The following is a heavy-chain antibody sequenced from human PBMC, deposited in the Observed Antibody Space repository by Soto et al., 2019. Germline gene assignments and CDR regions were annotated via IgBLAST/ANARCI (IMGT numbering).Heavy chain of an antibody. CDR3: AWGGLREGRRRGWFDP. CDR1: GGSISSSSYY. D-gene: IGHD3-16*01. J-gene: IGHJ5*02. Sequence: SETLSLTCTVSGGSISSSSYYWGWIRQPPGKGLEWIGSIYYSGSTYYNPSLKSRVTISVDTSKNQFSLKLSSVTAADTAVYYCAWGGLREGRRRGWFDPWGQGTLVTVSS. V-gene: IGHV4-39*01. CDR2: IYYSGST.